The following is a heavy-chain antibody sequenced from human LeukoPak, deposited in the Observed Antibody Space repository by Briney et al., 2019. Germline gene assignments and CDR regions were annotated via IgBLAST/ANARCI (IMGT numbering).Heavy chain of an antibody. CDR3: TTEYYYGSGSYYTKRNYYYYYMDV. D-gene: IGHD3-10*01. Sequence: GGSPRLSCAASGFTFSNAWMSWVRQAPGKGLEWVGRIKSKTDGGTTDYAAPVKGRFTISRDDSKNTLYLQMNSLKTEDTAVYYCTTEYYYGSGSYYTKRNYYYYYMDVWGKGTTVTVSS. V-gene: IGHV3-15*01. CDR1: GFTFSNAW. CDR2: IKSKTDGGTT. J-gene: IGHJ6*03.